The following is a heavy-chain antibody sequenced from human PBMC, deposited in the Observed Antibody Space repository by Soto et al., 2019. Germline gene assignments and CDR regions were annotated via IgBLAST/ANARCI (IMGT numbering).Heavy chain of an antibody. CDR1: GFTFRNYD. D-gene: IGHD3-16*01. Sequence: EVQLVESGGGLVQPGGSLRLSCAASGFTFRNYDMHWVRQTSGKGLEWVAGIGTDGDTFYPGSVKGRFSISREDAKNSFYLQMNSLRAEDAAVYYCASGGLYICGQGTLVTVSS. CDR2: IGTDGDT. J-gene: IGHJ4*02. V-gene: IGHV3-13*01. CDR3: ASGGLYI.